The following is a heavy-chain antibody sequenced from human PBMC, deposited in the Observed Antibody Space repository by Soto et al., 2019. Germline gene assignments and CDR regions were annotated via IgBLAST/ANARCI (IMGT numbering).Heavy chain of an antibody. Sequence: EVQLLESGGGLVQPGGSLRLSCAASGFTFSSYAMSWVRQAPGKGLEWVSAISGSGGSTYYADSVKGRFTISRDNSKNKLYLQMNSMRAEDTAVYYCAKDRQWLDGGYFQHWGQGTLVTVSS. CDR3: AKDRQWLDGGYFQH. V-gene: IGHV3-23*01. D-gene: IGHD6-19*01. CDR2: ISGSGGST. J-gene: IGHJ1*01. CDR1: GFTFSSYA.